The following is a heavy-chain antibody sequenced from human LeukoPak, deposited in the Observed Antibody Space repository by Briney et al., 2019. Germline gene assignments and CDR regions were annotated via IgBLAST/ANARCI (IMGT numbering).Heavy chain of an antibody. V-gene: IGHV3-23*01. CDR2: ISGSGGST. Sequence: AGGSLRLSCAAFGFTFSSYAMSWVRLAPGKGLEWVSAISGSGGSTYYADSVKGRFTISRDNSKNTLYLQMNSLRAEDTAVYYCAKRAGYPNWFDPWGQGTLVTVSS. D-gene: IGHD5-24*01. CDR3: AKRAGYPNWFDP. J-gene: IGHJ5*02. CDR1: GFTFSSYA.